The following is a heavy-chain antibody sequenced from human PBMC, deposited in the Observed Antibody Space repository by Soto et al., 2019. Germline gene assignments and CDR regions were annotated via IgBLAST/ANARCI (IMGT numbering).Heavy chain of an antibody. CDR2: IWYDGSNK. Sequence: QVQLVESGGGVVQPGRSLRLSCAASGFTFSSYGMHWVRQAPGKGLEWVAVIWYDGSNKYYADSVKGRFTISRDNSKNTLYLQMNSLRAEDTAVYYCARARGYCSSTSCYGYYYYGMDVWGQGTTVTVSS. D-gene: IGHD2-2*01. CDR3: ARARGYCSSTSCYGYYYYGMDV. J-gene: IGHJ6*02. V-gene: IGHV3-33*01. CDR1: GFTFSSYG.